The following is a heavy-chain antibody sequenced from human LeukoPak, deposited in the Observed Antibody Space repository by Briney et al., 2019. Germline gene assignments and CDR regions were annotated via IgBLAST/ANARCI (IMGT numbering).Heavy chain of an antibody. CDR1: GFTFSSYD. Sequence: GGSLRPPCSASGFTFSSYDMSWVRQAPGEGLEGVSAISGSGGSTYYADSVKGRFTISRDNSKNTLYLQMNSLRAADTAVYYCAKSLYQSYYYYMDVSGKGSTVT. CDR2: ISGSGGST. CDR3: AKSLYQSYYYYMDV. D-gene: IGHD3-3*01. J-gene: IGHJ6*03. V-gene: IGHV3-23*01.